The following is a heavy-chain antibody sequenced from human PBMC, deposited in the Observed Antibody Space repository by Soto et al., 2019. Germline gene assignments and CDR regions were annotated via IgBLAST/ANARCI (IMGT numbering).Heavy chain of an antibody. CDR3: ARFYRTHFQH. Sequence: INNAVHCVRQAPGQRLEWMGWINAGNGNTKYSQKFQGRVTITRDTSASTAYMELSSLRSEDTAVYYCARFYRTHFQHWGQGTLVTVSS. D-gene: IGHD1-26*01. CDR1: INNA. J-gene: IGHJ1*01. CDR2: INAGNGNT. V-gene: IGHV1-3*01.